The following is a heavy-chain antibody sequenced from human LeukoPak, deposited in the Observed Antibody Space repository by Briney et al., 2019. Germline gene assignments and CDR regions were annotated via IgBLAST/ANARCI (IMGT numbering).Heavy chain of an antibody. D-gene: IGHD3-3*01. V-gene: IGHV3-33*01. CDR3: ARPSGSVTIFGVVDYFDY. Sequence: PGGSLRLSCAASGFTFSSYGMHWVRQAPGKGLEWVAVIWYDGSNKYYADSVKGRFTISRDNSKNTLYLQMNSLRAEDTAVYYCARPSGSVTIFGVVDYFDYWGQGSLVTVSS. J-gene: IGHJ4*02. CDR1: GFTFSSYG. CDR2: IWYDGSNK.